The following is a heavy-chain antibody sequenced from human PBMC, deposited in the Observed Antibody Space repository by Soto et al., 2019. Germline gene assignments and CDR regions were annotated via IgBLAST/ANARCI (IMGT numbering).Heavy chain of an antibody. CDR3: ARLGAYYQSLAP. Sequence: PSETLSLTCTVAGGSFSANYWRWIRQPPGKGLEWVGYIYYGGSTSYNPSLKSRVTISLETSKSQFSLRLTSVTAADSAVYYCARLGAYYQSLAPWGPGTLVTVSS. D-gene: IGHD2-21*01. CDR1: GGSFSANY. J-gene: IGHJ5*02. CDR2: IYYGGST. V-gene: IGHV4-59*08.